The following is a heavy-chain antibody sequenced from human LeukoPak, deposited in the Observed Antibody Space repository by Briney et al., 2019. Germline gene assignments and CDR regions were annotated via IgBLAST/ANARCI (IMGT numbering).Heavy chain of an antibody. CDR3: ATSSLDY. Sequence: GGSLRLSCAASGFTFSSYAMYWVRQAPGKGLECVSTISSNGGSTSYANSVKGRFTISRDNSKNTLYLQMGSLRADDMAVYYCATSSLDYWGPGTLVTVSS. CDR2: ISSNGGST. D-gene: IGHD6-6*01. CDR1: GFTFSSYA. J-gene: IGHJ4*02. V-gene: IGHV3-64*01.